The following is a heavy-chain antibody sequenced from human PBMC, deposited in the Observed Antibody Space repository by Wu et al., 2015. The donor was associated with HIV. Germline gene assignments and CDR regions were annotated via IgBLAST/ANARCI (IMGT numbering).Heavy chain of an antibody. J-gene: IGHJ1*01. CDR1: YTFTSFN. Sequence: YTFTSFNINWIRQVHGRGLEWMGWMDPKSGSAAFGRNFQGRVSMTRNNSISTAYMDLSRVTSDDTAIYYCARVGVLLTSAQLLEYFQHWGQGTRVVVSS. CDR3: ARVGVLLTSAQLLEYFQH. V-gene: IGHV1-8*02. D-gene: IGHD5-24*01. CDR2: MDPKSGSA.